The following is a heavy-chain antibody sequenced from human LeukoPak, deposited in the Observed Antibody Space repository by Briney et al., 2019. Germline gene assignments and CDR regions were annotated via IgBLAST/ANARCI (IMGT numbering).Heavy chain of an antibody. CDR1: GYTFTSYG. V-gene: IGHV1-18*01. D-gene: IGHD4-17*01. CDR3: AAHDYGDYPYYFDY. J-gene: IGHJ4*02. Sequence: GASVKVSCKASGYTFTSYGISWVRQAPGQGLEWMGWISAYNGNTNYAQKLQGRVTMTTDTSTSTAYMELRSLRSDDTAVYYRAAHDYGDYPYYFDYWGQGTLVTVSS. CDR2: ISAYNGNT.